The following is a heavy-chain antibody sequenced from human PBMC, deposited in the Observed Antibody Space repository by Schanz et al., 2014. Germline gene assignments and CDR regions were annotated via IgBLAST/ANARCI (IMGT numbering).Heavy chain of an antibody. D-gene: IGHD3-10*01. V-gene: IGHV3-33*01. Sequence: QVQLVESGGGVVQFGRSLRLSCVASGFTFSSYGMHWVRQAPGKGLEWVAVIWYDENNKYYADSVKGRFTMSRDNSKNTLYRQMNSVRAEDTAVYYCARANYRRKINFDYWGRGTLVTVSS. CDR2: IWYDENNK. CDR3: ARANYRRKINFDY. J-gene: IGHJ4*02. CDR1: GFTFSSYG.